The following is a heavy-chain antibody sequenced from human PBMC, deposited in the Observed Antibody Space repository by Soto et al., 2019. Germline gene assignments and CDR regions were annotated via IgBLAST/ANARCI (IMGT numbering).Heavy chain of an antibody. CDR3: ARSSWVGTTQLGY. Sequence: QVQLQESGPGLVKPSQTLSLTCTVSGGSISSGGYYWSWIRQHPGKVLEWIGYIYYSGSTYYNPSLKSRVSISVETAKNQFSLKLSSVTAADTAVYYCARSSWVGTTQLGYWGQGTLVTVSS. D-gene: IGHD2-21*02. V-gene: IGHV4-31*03. CDR2: IYYSGST. J-gene: IGHJ4*02. CDR1: GGSISSGGYY.